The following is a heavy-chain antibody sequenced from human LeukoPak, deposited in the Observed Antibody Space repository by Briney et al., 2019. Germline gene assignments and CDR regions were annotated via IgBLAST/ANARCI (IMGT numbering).Heavy chain of an antibody. CDR1: GFTFSSYA. CDR2: ISYDGSNK. Sequence: GRSLRLSCAASGFTFSSYAMHWVRQAPGKGLEWVAVISYDGSNKYYADSVKGRFTISRDNSKNTLYLQMNSLRAEDTAVYYCAKWSGRGVVPAAIDYWGQGTLVTVSS. V-gene: IGHV3-30*04. J-gene: IGHJ4*02. D-gene: IGHD2-2*01. CDR3: AKWSGRGVVPAAIDY.